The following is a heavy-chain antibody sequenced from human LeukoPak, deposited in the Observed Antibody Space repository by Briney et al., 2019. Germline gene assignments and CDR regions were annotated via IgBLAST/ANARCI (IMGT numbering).Heavy chain of an antibody. J-gene: IGHJ6*03. D-gene: IGHD3-10*01. V-gene: IGHV3-48*01. CDR1: GFTFSTYS. Sequence: TGGSLRLSCAASGFTFSTYSMNWVRQAPGKGLEWVSYIDPSSTTIYYADSVKGRFTISRDNARNSLYLQMNSLRAEDTAVYYCAKAPYGSGNDYYYYYMDVWGKGTTVTVSS. CDR3: AKAPYGSGNDYYYYYMDV. CDR2: IDPSSTTI.